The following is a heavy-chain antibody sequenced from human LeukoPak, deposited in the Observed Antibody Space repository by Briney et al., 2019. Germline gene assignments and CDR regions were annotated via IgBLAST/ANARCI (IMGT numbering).Heavy chain of an antibody. CDR3: ARDGFGTVSD. CDR1: GLTFSNYW. CDR2: IKQDVSEK. V-gene: IGHV3-7*01. D-gene: IGHD3-16*01. Sequence: GGSLRLSCAASGLTFSNYWMNWVRQAPGKRLEWVANIKQDVSEKNYVDSVNGRFIISRDNGRNSLYLQMNTLSADDTAVYYCARDGFGTVSDWGQGTLVTVSS. J-gene: IGHJ4*01.